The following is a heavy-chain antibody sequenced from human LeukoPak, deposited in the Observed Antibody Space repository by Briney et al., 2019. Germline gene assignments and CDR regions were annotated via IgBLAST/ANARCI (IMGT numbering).Heavy chain of an antibody. CDR1: GGSISSYY. V-gene: IGHV4-59*08. D-gene: IGHD6-13*01. Sequence: SETLSLTCTVSGGSISSYYWSWIRQPPGKGLEWIGYIYYSGSTNYNPSLKSRVTISVDTSKNQSSLKLSSVTAADTAVYCCARRSSSSWFDYWGQGTLVTVSS. J-gene: IGHJ4*02. CDR2: IYYSGST. CDR3: ARRSSSSWFDY.